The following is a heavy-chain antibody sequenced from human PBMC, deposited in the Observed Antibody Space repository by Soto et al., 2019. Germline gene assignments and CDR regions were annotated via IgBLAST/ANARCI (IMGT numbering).Heavy chain of an antibody. J-gene: IGHJ6*02. CDR1: GFTFSSYW. Sequence: EVQLVESGGGLVQPGGSLRLSCAASGFTFSSYWMSWVRQAPVKGLEWVGNIKQDGREKNYVDFMEGRFTISRDNAENSLYLQMNSLRAEDTAVYYCERIASAGRGWDVWGQGTTVVVSS. D-gene: IGHD6-13*01. V-gene: IGHV3-7*01. CDR3: ERIASAGRGWDV. CDR2: IKQDGREK.